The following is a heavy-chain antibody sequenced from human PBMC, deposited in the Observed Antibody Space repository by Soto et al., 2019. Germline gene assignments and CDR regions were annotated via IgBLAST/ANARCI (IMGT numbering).Heavy chain of an antibody. V-gene: IGHV5-51*01. D-gene: IGHD3-22*01. J-gene: IGHJ5*02. CDR1: GYSFTSYW. CDR2: IYPGDSET. CDR3: ARQLYYYDSTGYAPFDP. Sequence: PGESLKISCKGSGYSFTSYWIGWVRQMPGKGLEWMGIIYPGDSETKYSPSFQGQVTISADKSISTAYLQWGSLRASDTAMYYCARQLYYYDSTGYAPFDPWGQGTLVTVSS.